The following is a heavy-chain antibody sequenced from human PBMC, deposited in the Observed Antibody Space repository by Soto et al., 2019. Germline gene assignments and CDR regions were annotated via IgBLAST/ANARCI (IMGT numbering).Heavy chain of an antibody. CDR1: GLTFSRYA. V-gene: IGHV3-23*01. J-gene: IGHJ2*01. CDR2: ISGSGGST. CDR3: AKGEGRRKPDWYFDL. Sequence: EVQLLESGGGLVQPAGSLRLSCAASGLTFSRYAMSWVRQAPGKGLEWVSAISGSGGSTYYADSGQGRFTISRDNSKNSLDRQMNSLRAEDTAVYYCAKGEGRRKPDWYFDLWVRGTLVAVSS.